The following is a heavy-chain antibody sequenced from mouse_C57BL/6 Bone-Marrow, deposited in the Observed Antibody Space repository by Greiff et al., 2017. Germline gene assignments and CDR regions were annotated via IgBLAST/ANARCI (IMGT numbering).Heavy chain of an antibody. CDR3: ASNCYYIDY. CDR2: IFPGSGGT. J-gene: IGHJ2*01. CDR1: GYTFTGYW. Sequence: QVQLKQSGAELMKPGASVKLSCKATGYTFTGYWMQWVKQRPGHGLEWIGKIFPGSGGTNYNEKFKSKATLTADTSSNTAYMQLSSLTTEDSAIYYCASNCYYIDYWGQGTTLTVSS. V-gene: IGHV1-9*01.